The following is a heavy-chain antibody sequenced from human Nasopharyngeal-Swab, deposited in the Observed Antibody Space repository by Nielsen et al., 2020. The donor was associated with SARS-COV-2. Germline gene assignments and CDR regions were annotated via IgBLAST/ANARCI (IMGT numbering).Heavy chain of an antibody. CDR2: VDPSDSYT. Sequence: GESLKLSCEVSGYSFSHYWISWVRQVPGKGLEWMGKVDPSDSYTDYSPSLRGHVTISVDRSISTAYLQWSSLKASDTAMYYCARQYQNYFGSGDYHGAFDIWGQGTMVTVSS. V-gene: IGHV5-10-1*01. D-gene: IGHD3-10*01. CDR1: GYSFSHYW. J-gene: IGHJ3*02. CDR3: ARQYQNYFGSGDYHGAFDI.